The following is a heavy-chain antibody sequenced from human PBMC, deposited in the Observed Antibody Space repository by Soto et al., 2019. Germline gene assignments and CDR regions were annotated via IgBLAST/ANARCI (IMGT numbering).Heavy chain of an antibody. CDR2: ILYDGSHI. Sequence: ESGGSVVQPGGSLRLSCAASGFNVNSYAMHWVRQAPGKGLEWVTLILYDGSHIFYADSVKGRFTGSRDISKNTLYLQMTGLRVEDAAMYYCAKDRHGSGTGGLDSWGQGTLVTVFS. D-gene: IGHD3-10*01. CDR3: AKDRHGSGTGGLDS. V-gene: IGHV3-30*18. CDR1: GFNVNSYA. J-gene: IGHJ4*02.